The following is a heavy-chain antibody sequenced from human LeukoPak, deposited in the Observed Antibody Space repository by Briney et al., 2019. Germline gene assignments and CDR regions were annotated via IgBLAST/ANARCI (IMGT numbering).Heavy chain of an antibody. Sequence: PSETLSLTCTVSGGSISSYYWSWIRQPPGKGLEWIGYIYYSGSTNYNPSLKSRVTISVDTSKNQFSLKLGSVTAADTAVYYCARVRRRYCSSTSCRDAFDIWGQGTMVTVSS. J-gene: IGHJ3*02. D-gene: IGHD2-2*01. CDR3: ARVRRRYCSSTSCRDAFDI. V-gene: IGHV4-59*01. CDR2: IYYSGST. CDR1: GGSISSYY.